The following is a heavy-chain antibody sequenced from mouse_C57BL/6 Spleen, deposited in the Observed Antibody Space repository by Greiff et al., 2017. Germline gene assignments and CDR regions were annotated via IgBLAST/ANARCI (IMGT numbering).Heavy chain of an antibody. CDR1: GFTFSSYA. Sequence: VQLKESGGGLVKPGGSLKLSCAASGFTFSSYAMSWVRQTPEKRLEWVATISDGGSYTYYPDNVKGRFTISRDNAKNNLYLQMSHLKSEDTAMYYCAREGLRRLAYWGQGTLVTVSA. CDR2: ISDGGSYT. V-gene: IGHV5-4*01. CDR3: AREGLRRLAY. J-gene: IGHJ3*01. D-gene: IGHD2-2*01.